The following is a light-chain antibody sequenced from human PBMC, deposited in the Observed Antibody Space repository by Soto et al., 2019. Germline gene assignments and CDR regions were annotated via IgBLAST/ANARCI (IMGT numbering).Light chain of an antibody. CDR2: DAS. J-gene: IGKJ1*01. V-gene: IGKV3-11*01. Sequence: EIVLTQSPATLSLSPGERANLSCRASQSVSSYLAWYQQKPGQAPRLLIYDASTRATGIPARFSGSGSGTDFTLTIASLEPEDFAVYYCQQRSNWPPPFGQGTKVEIK. CDR3: QQRSNWPPP. CDR1: QSVSSY.